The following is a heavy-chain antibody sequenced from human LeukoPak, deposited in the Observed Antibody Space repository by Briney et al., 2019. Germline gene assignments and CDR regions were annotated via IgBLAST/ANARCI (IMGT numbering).Heavy chain of an antibody. CDR2: IKQDGSDI. CDR1: GFSFNGFW. V-gene: IGHV3-7*01. J-gene: IGHJ6*03. D-gene: IGHD4-17*01. Sequence: PGGSLRLSCAASGFSFNGFWMSWVRQAPGKGLEWVANIKQDGSDIYYLGSVRGRFTISRDNAMNSLYLQMNSLRAEDTAVYYCTEDALYGDPSYYYMDVWGKGTTVTVSS. CDR3: TEDALYGDPSYYYMDV.